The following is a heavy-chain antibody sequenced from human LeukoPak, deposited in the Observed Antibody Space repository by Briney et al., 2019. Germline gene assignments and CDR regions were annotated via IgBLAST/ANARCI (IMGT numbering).Heavy chain of an antibody. CDR1: GFSVTNNY. CDR3: ARDRAGTQAWVEFDP. Sequence: PGGSLRLSCAASGFSVTNNYMSWVRQAPGRGLEWVSLIYADGTTHYADSVKGRFTISKDTSQNTVYLQMNSLRAEDTAMYYCARDRAGTQAWVEFDPWGQGTLVTLSS. V-gene: IGHV3-66*02. D-gene: IGHD3-10*01. CDR2: IYADGTT. J-gene: IGHJ5*02.